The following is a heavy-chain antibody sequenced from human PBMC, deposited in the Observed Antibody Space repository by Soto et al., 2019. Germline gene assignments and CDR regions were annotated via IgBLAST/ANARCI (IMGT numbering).Heavy chain of an antibody. J-gene: IGHJ5*02. Sequence: SETLSLTCAVSGGSISSGAYSWSWIRQPPGKGLEWVGYIYHSGSTXYXXXXXXXXXXXVXXXKNRFSLNLNSVTAADTSVYYCARANRTITMTYLNWFDPWGQGTLVT. CDR2: IYHSGST. CDR3: ARANRTITMTYLNWFDP. V-gene: IGHV4-30-2*01. CDR1: GGSISSGAYS. D-gene: IGHD3-3*01.